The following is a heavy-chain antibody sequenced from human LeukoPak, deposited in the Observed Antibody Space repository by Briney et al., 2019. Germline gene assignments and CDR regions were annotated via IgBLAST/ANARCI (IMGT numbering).Heavy chain of an antibody. Sequence: AASVKVSCKASGYTFNSYGISWVRQAPGQGLEWMGWISAYNGNTNYAQKLQGRVTMTTDTSTSTAYMELRSLRSDDTAVYYCARDQGFVTELQQWLTKGDYYYYYMDVWGKGTTVTISS. J-gene: IGHJ6*03. D-gene: IGHD6-19*01. V-gene: IGHV1-18*01. CDR2: ISAYNGNT. CDR3: ARDQGFVTELQQWLTKGDYYYYYMDV. CDR1: GYTFNSYG.